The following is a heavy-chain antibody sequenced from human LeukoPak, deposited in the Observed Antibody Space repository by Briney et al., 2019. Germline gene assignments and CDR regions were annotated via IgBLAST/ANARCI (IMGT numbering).Heavy chain of an antibody. J-gene: IGHJ3*02. CDR1: GYTFTTYD. CDR3: ARGLVVLAATSWAFDI. Sequence: ASVKVSRKASGYTFTTYDINWMRQATGQGLEWMGWMNPNSGNTGYAQKFQGRVTMTRNTSISTAYMELSSLRSEDTAVYYCARGLVVLAATSWAFDIWGHGTMVTVSS. V-gene: IGHV1-8*01. D-gene: IGHD2-15*01. CDR2: MNPNSGNT.